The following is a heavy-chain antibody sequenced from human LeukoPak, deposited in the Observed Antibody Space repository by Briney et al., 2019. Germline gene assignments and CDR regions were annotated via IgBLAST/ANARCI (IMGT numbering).Heavy chain of an antibody. CDR3: ARDYYDSSGYLFDY. CDR1: GFTFSSHA. J-gene: IGHJ4*02. Sequence: GGSLRLSCAASGFTFSSHAMHWVRQAPGKGLEWAAVISYDGSNKYYADSVKGRFTISRDNSKDTLYLQMNSLRTEDTALYYCARDYYDSSGYLFDYWGQGTLVTVSS. D-gene: IGHD3-22*01. CDR2: ISYDGSNK. V-gene: IGHV3-30*04.